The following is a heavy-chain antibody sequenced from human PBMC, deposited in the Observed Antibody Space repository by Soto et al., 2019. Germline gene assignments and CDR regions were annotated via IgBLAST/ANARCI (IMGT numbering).Heavy chain of an antibody. CDR2: IGAAGDT. V-gene: IGHV3-13*04. CDR3: ARARSYGMDV. CDR1: GFTFSSYD. Sequence: EVQLVESGGGLVQPGGSLRLSCAASGFTFSSYDMHWVRQGTGKGLEWVSAIGAAGDTYYPGSVKGRFTISRENAKNSLYLQMNSLRAGDTAVYYCARARSYGMDVWSQGTTVTVSS. J-gene: IGHJ6*02.